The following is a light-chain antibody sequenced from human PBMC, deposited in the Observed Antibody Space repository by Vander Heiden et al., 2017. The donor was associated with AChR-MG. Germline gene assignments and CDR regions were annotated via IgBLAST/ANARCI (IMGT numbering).Light chain of an antibody. Sequence: SYELTQPPSVSVSPGPTARITRSGDKLGDKYACWYQQKPGQYPVLVIYKDSKRPSGIPERFSGSNSGNTATLTISGTQAMDEADYYCQAWDSSTVVFGGGTKLTVL. J-gene: IGLJ2*01. CDR1: KLGDKY. CDR3: QAWDSSTVV. V-gene: IGLV3-1*01. CDR2: KDS.